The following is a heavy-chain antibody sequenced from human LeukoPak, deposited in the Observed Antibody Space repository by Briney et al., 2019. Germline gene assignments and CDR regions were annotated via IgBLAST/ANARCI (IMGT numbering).Heavy chain of an antibody. V-gene: IGHV4-34*01. Sequence: SSETLSLTCAVYGGSFSGYYWSWIRQPPGKGLEWIGEINHSGSTNYNPSLKIRVTISVDTSKNQFSLKLSSVTAADTAVYYCARGAQYWLLENWFDPWGQGTLVTVSS. CDR1: GGSFSGYY. CDR3: ARGAQYWLLENWFDP. D-gene: IGHD3-9*01. CDR2: INHSGST. J-gene: IGHJ5*02.